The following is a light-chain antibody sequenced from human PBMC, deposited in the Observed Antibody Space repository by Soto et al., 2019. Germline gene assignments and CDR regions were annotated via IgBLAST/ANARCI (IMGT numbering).Light chain of an antibody. CDR1: QSVSSN. Sequence: EIVMTQSPATLSVSPGERATLSCRASQSVSSNLAWYQQKPGQAPRLLIYGASTRATGIPAWFIGSGSVTEFTLTISSLQSEDFAVYYCQQYNNWPLTFCGGTKVEIK. CDR2: GAS. CDR3: QQYNNWPLT. V-gene: IGKV3-15*01. J-gene: IGKJ4*01.